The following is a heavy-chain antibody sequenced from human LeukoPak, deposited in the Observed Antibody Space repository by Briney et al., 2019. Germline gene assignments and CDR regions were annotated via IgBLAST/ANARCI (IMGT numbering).Heavy chain of an antibody. CDR2: IIPIFGTA. CDR3: ATTPYYYDSSGYFRFDP. CDR1: GGTFSSYA. D-gene: IGHD3-22*01. Sequence: SVKVSCTASGGTFSSYAISWVRQAPGQGLEWMGGIIPIFGTANYAQKFQGRVTITADESTSTAYMELRSLRSDDTAVYYCATTPYYYDSSGYFRFDPWGQGTLVTVSS. J-gene: IGHJ5*02. V-gene: IGHV1-69*13.